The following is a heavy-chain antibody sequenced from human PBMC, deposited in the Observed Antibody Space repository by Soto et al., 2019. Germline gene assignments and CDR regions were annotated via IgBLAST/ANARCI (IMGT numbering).Heavy chain of an antibody. CDR1: GFTFSSYW. J-gene: IGHJ6*02. V-gene: IGHV3-7*03. D-gene: IGHD2-2*01. Sequence: PGGSLGLSCAASGFTFSSYWMSWVRQAPGKGLEWVANIKQDGSEKYYVDSVKGRFTISRDNAKNSLYLQMNSLRAEDTAVYYCARRIGGVVPAALYYYGMHVWGQGNTVTVYS. CDR2: IKQDGSEK. CDR3: ARRIGGVVPAALYYYGMHV.